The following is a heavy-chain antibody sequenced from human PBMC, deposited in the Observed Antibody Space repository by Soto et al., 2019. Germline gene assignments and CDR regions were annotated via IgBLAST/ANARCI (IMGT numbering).Heavy chain of an antibody. J-gene: IGHJ4*02. V-gene: IGHV3-23*01. D-gene: IGHD6-19*01. CDR3: AMDRSYSSDWAVTPFDY. Sequence: EMQLLESGGGLVQPGGSLRLSCAVSGFTFSNFAMSWVRQAPGKGLEWVSVISGSGGGTSYADSVKGRFTVSRDNSKNTLFLQMNPLRADDTAVYYCAMDRSYSSDWAVTPFDYWGQGTLVTVSS. CDR1: GFTFSNFA. CDR2: ISGSGGGT.